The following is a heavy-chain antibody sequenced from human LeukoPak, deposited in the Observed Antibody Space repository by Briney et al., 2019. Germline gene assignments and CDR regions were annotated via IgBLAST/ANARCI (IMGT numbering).Heavy chain of an antibody. V-gene: IGHV3-30*02. CDR1: GFTFSSYG. CDR3: AKAPLRAVDY. J-gene: IGHJ4*02. CDR2: IRYDGSNK. Sequence: GRSLRLSCAASGFTFSSYGMHWVRQAPGKGLEWVAFIRYDGSNKYYADSVKGRFTISRDNSKNTLYLQMNSLRAEDTAVYYCAKAPLRAVDYWGQGTLVTVSS.